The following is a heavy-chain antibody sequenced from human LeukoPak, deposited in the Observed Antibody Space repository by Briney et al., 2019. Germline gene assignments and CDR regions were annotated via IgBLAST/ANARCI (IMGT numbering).Heavy chain of an antibody. V-gene: IGHV4-30-4*01. J-gene: IGHJ4*02. CDR3: ARQKIGGSIITESD. D-gene: IGHD3-10*01. Sequence: SETLSLTCTVSGDSISSGEYFWTWFRQPPGKGLEWIGYVYSTGGAYYNPCLKSRVTISLDTSKNQFSQKLRSVSAADTAVYYCARQKIGGSIITESDWGQGTLVTVSS. CDR1: GDSISSGEYF. CDR2: VYSTGGA.